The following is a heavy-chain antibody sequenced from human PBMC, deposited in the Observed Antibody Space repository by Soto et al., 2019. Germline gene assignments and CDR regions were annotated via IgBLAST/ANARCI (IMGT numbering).Heavy chain of an antibody. V-gene: IGHV3-23*01. J-gene: IGHJ5*02. D-gene: IGHD2-15*01. CDR2: ISGSGGST. Sequence: GGSLRLSCAASGFTFSSYAMSWVRQAPGKGLEWVSAISGSGGSTYYADSVKGRFTISRDNSKNTLYLQMNSLRAEDTAVYYCAKDPDIVVVVAATQNWFDPWGQGTLVTVSS. CDR1: GFTFSSYA. CDR3: AKDPDIVVVVAATQNWFDP.